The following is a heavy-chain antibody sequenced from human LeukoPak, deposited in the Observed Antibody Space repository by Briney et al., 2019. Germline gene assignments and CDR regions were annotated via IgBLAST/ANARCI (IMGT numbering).Heavy chain of an antibody. J-gene: IGHJ5*01. CDR2: IKQDGSEK. CDR3: ARESFSSGWFDY. Sequence: GGSLRLSCAASGFTFSNYWMTWVRQAPGKGLEWVANIKQDGSEKYYVDSVKGRFTISRDTAKNSLYLQMNSLRAEDTAVYYCARESFSSGWFDYWGQATLVTVSS. D-gene: IGHD6-19*01. CDR1: GFTFSNYW. V-gene: IGHV3-7*04.